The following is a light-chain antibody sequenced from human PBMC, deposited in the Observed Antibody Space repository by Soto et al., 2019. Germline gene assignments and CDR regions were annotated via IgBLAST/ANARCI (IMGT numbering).Light chain of an antibody. Sequence: QPVLTQPASVSGSPGQSITNSCAGTRDDIGAYDYVSWYQQHPGNAPKLLVYEVTNRPSGVSDRFSGSKSGNTASLTISGLQAQDEADYYCYSYTNSSAVVFGGGTKVTVL. J-gene: IGLJ2*01. CDR1: RDDIGAYDY. V-gene: IGLV2-14*01. CDR2: EVT. CDR3: YSYTNSSAVV.